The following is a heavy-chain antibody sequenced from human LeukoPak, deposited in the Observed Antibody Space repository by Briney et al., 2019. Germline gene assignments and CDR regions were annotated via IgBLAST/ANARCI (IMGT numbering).Heavy chain of an antibody. D-gene: IGHD6-13*01. J-gene: IGHJ4*02. CDR1: GFTFSSYW. CDR3: TRPIAAAGS. Sequence: PGGSLRLSCAASGFTFSSYWMTWVRQAPGKGLEWVASIKPDGSEKYYVDSVKGRFTISRDNAKNSLYLQMNSLRAEDTAVYYCTRPIAAAGSWGQGTLVTVSS. V-gene: IGHV3-7*03. CDR2: IKPDGSEK.